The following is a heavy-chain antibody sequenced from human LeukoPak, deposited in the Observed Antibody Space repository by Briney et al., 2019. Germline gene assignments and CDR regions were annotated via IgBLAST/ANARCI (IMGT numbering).Heavy chain of an antibody. V-gene: IGHV3-23*01. CDR2: ISGSVRST. CDR1: GFTPSSYA. CDR3: AKDPSSGWWFDP. J-gene: IGHJ5*02. Sequence: GGSLRLSCAASGFTPSSYAMSWVRQAPGKGLEWVSAISGSVRSTYYADSVKGRFTISRDNSKNTLYLQMNSLRAEDTAVYYCAKDPSSGWWFDPWGQGTLVTVSS. D-gene: IGHD6-19*01.